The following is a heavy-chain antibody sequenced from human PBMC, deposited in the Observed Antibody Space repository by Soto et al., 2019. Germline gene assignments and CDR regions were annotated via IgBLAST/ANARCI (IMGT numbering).Heavy chain of an antibody. CDR1: GGSISSGGYS. J-gene: IGHJ4*02. CDR3: ARGTPIEAGTFDY. V-gene: IGHV4-30-2*01. CDR2: IYHSGST. D-gene: IGHD6-13*01. Sequence: SETLSLTCAVSGGSISSGGYSWSWIRQPPGKGLEWIGYIYHSGSTYYNPSLKSRVTISVDRSKNQFSLKLSSVTAADTAVYYCARGTPIEAGTFDYRGPGTLVPDSS.